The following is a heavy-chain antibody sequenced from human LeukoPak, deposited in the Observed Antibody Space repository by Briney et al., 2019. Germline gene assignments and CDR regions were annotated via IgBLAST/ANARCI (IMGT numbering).Heavy chain of an antibody. V-gene: IGHV4-39*01. CDR2: IYYSGST. D-gene: IGHD4-17*01. CDR3: ARQYGEVDY. CDR1: GGSMSSSSYY. Sequence: SETLSLTCTVSGGSMSSSSYYWGWIRQPPGKGLEWIGSIYYSGSTYYNPSLKSRVTISVDTSKNQFSLKLSSVTAADTAVYYCARQYGEVDYWGQGTLVTVSS. J-gene: IGHJ4*02.